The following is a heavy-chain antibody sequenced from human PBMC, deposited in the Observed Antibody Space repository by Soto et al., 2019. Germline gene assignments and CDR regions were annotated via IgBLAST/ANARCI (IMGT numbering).Heavy chain of an antibody. CDR3: ARLKEDYFDY. Sequence: ASVKVSCKASGGTFSSYAISWVRQAPGQGLEWTGGIIPIFGTANYAQKFQGRVTITADESTSTAYMELSSLRSEDTAVYYCARLKEDYFDYWGQGTLVTVSS. CDR2: IIPIFGTA. J-gene: IGHJ4*02. CDR1: GGTFSSYA. V-gene: IGHV1-69*13.